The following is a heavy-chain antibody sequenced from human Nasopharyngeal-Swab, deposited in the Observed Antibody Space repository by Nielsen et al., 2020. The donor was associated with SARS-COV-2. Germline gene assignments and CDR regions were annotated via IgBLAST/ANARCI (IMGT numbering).Heavy chain of an antibody. CDR3: ARAGGITIFGVVIGAFDI. Sequence: GESLKISCAASGFTFSSYSMNWVRQAPGKGLEWVSYISSSSSTIYYADSVKGRFTISRDNAKNSLYLQMNSLRAEDTAVYYCARAGGITIFGVVIGAFDIWGQGTMVTVSS. V-gene: IGHV3-48*04. CDR1: GFTFSSYS. D-gene: IGHD3-3*01. J-gene: IGHJ3*02. CDR2: ISSSSSTI.